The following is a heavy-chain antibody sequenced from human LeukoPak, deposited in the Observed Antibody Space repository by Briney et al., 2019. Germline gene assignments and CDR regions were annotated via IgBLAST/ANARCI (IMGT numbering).Heavy chain of an antibody. V-gene: IGHV4-34*01. CDR3: ARTLGSGWRYYYYYYMDV. Sequence: SETLSLTCAVYGGSFSGYYWSWIRQPPGKGLEWIGEINHSGSTNCNPSLKSRVTISVDTSKNQFSLKLSSVTAADTAVYYCARTLGSGWRYYYYYYMDVWGKGTTVTVSS. CDR1: GGSFSGYY. CDR2: INHSGST. J-gene: IGHJ6*03. D-gene: IGHD6-19*01.